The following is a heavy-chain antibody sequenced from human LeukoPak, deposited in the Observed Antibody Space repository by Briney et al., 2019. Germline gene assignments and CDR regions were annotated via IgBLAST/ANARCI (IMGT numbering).Heavy chain of an antibody. D-gene: IGHD6-6*01. Sequence: SETLSLTCAVYGGSFSGYYWSWIRQPPGKGLEWIGGINHSGSTNYNPSLKSRVTISVDTSKNQFSLKLSSVTTADTAVYYCARHDIAARRGYLVWGQGTLVTVSS. V-gene: IGHV4-34*01. CDR3: ARHDIAARRGYLV. J-gene: IGHJ4*02. CDR1: GGSFSGYY. CDR2: INHSGST.